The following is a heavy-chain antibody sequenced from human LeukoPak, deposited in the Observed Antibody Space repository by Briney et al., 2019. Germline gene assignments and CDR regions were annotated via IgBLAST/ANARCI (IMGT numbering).Heavy chain of an antibody. Sequence: SETLSLTCTVSGGSISSYYWSWIRQPPGKGLEWIGYIYYSGSTNYNPSLKSRVTISVDTSKNQFSLKLSSVAAADTAVYYCAKDRYYDFWSGYFSYWGQGTLVTVSS. V-gene: IGHV4-59*01. CDR3: AKDRYYDFWSGYFSY. J-gene: IGHJ4*02. CDR1: GGSISSYY. D-gene: IGHD3-3*01. CDR2: IYYSGST.